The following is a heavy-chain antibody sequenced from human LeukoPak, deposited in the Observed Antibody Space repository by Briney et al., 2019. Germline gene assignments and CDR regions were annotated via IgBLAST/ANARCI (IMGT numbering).Heavy chain of an antibody. CDR2: ISSSSSYI. Sequence: GGSLRLSCAASGFTFSSYSMNWVRQAPGKGLEWVSSISSSSSYIYYADSVKGRFTISRDNAENSLHLQMTSLRPDDTAMYYCARDMEVTSGWSAFDIWGQGTMVTVSS. V-gene: IGHV3-21*04. J-gene: IGHJ3*02. CDR3: ARDMEVTSGWSAFDI. CDR1: GFTFSSYS. D-gene: IGHD6-19*01.